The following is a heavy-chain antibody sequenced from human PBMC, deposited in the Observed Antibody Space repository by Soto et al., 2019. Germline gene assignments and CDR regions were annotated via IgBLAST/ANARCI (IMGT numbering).Heavy chain of an antibody. D-gene: IGHD5-18*01. CDR3: ARLLRNTAMVSDY. J-gene: IGHJ4*02. CDR2: IYYSGST. V-gene: IGHV4-39*01. Sequence: QLQLQESGPGLVKPSETLSLTCTVSGGSISSSSYYWGWIRQPPGKGLEWIGSIYYSGSTYYNPSLKSRVTISVDTSKNQFSLKLSSVTAADTAVYFCARLLRNTAMVSDYWGQGNLVTVSS. CDR1: GGSISSSSYY.